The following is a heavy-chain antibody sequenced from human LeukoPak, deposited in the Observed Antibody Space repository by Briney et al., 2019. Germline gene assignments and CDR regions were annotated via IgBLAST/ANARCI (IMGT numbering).Heavy chain of an antibody. J-gene: IGHJ6*02. CDR2: IYPGHSDT. V-gene: IGHV5-51*01. D-gene: IGHD2-2*01. CDR1: GYSLTRYW. Sequence: GESLKIFCKGSGYSLTRYWIGWVRQMPGKGLEWMGIIYPGHSDTRYSPSFQGQVTISADKSISTAYLQWSNLKASDTAMYSCARLGLVPAAICGGNYGMDVWGQGTTVTVSS. CDR3: ARLGLVPAAICGGNYGMDV.